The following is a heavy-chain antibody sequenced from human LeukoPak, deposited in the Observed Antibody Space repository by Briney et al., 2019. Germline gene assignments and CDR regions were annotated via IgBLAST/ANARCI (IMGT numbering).Heavy chain of an antibody. CDR3: AKTRPLDSSSWSHGDY. D-gene: IGHD6-13*01. J-gene: IGHJ4*02. CDR1: GFTFSSYA. CDR2: ISGSGGST. Sequence: GGSLRLSCAASGFTFSSYAMSWVRQAPGKGLEWVSAISGSGGSTYYADSVKGRFTISRDDSKNTLYLQMNSLRAEDTAVYYCAKTRPLDSSSWSHGDYWGQGTLVTVSS. V-gene: IGHV3-23*01.